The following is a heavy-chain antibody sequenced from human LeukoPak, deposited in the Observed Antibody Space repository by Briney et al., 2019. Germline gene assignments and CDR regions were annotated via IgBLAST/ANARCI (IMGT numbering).Heavy chain of an antibody. Sequence: SETLSLTCTVSGGSISSYYWSWIRQPAGKGLEWIGRIYTSGSTNYNPSLESRVTISVDTSKNQFSLKLTSLTAADTAVYYCAREGQQLVPPFDYWGQGNPVTVSS. V-gene: IGHV4-4*07. D-gene: IGHD6-6*01. CDR2: IYTSGST. CDR1: GGSISSYY. CDR3: AREGQQLVPPFDY. J-gene: IGHJ4*02.